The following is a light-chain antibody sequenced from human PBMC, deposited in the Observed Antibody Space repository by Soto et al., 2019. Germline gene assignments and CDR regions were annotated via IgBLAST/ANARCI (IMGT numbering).Light chain of an antibody. CDR2: QVN. CDR3: SSFAGSYSPYV. J-gene: IGLJ1*01. Sequence: QSALTQPPSASGSPGQSVTISCTGTCNDIGVYDFVSWYQQHPGKAPKVIIYQVNKRPSGVPDRFSGSKSANTASLTVSGLRPEDEADYFCSSFAGSYSPYVFGTGTKVTVL. V-gene: IGLV2-8*01. CDR1: CNDIGVYDF.